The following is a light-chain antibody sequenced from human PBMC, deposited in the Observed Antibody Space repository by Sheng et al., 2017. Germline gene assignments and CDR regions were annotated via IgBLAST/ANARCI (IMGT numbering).Light chain of an antibody. J-gene: IGKJ5*01. V-gene: IGKV1-33*01. Sequence: DIQMTQSPSSLSASVGDRVTITCQASQDISNYLNWYQQKPGKAPKLLIYDASNLETGVPSRFSGSGSGTDFTLTISRLQSEDFATYYCQQYYSFPITFGQGTRLEI. CDR3: QQYYSFPIT. CDR1: QDISNY. CDR2: DAS.